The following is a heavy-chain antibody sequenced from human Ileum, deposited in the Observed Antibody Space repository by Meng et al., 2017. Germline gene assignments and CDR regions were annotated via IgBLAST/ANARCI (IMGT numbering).Heavy chain of an antibody. CDR1: GFTFSSYE. D-gene: IGHD1-26*01. J-gene: IGHJ3*02. V-gene: IGHV3-48*03. Sequence: GESLKISCAAFGFTFSSYEMNWVRQAPGKGLEWISYISNGGSTKYYADSVKGRFTISRDNAKNSLFLQMNSLRAEDTAVYYCARGIAGTPRSDAFDIWGQGTRVTVSS. CDR2: ISNGGSTK. CDR3: ARGIAGTPRSDAFDI.